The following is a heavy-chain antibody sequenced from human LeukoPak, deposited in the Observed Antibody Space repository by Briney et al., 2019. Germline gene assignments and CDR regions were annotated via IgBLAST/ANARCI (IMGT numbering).Heavy chain of an antibody. CDR3: ASLNGNLFDY. CDR2: ISYDGSNK. Sequence: GRSLRLSCAASGFTFSSYAMHWVRQAPGKGLEWVAVISYDGSNKYYADSVKGRFTISRDNSKNTLYLQMNSLRAEDTAGYYCASLNGNLFDYWGQGTLVTVSS. V-gene: IGHV3-30-3*01. J-gene: IGHJ4*02. D-gene: IGHD4-23*01. CDR1: GFTFSSYA.